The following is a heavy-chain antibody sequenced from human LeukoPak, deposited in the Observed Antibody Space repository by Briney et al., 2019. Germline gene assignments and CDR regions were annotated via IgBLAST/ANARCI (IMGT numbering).Heavy chain of an antibody. V-gene: IGHV4-4*07. CDR3: ARGFAANYYDSSGYYRNWFDP. CDR1: GGSISSYY. J-gene: IGHJ5*02. Sequence: SETLSLTCTVSGGSISSYYRSWTRQPAGKGLEWIGRIYTSGSTNYNPSLKSRVTISVDKSKNQFSLKLSSVTAADTAVYYCARGFAANYYDSSGYYRNWFDPWGQGTLVTVSS. CDR2: IYTSGST. D-gene: IGHD3-22*01.